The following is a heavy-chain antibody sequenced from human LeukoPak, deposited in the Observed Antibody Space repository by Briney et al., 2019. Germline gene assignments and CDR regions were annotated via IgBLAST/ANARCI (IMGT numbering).Heavy chain of an antibody. V-gene: IGHV3-48*04. CDR3: ASDSSGYYNYFDY. D-gene: IGHD3-22*01. CDR2: ISSSGSTI. CDR1: GFTFSSYW. J-gene: IGHJ4*02. Sequence: GGSLRLSCAASGFTFSSYWMNWVRQAPGKGLEWVSYISSSGSTIYYADSVKGRFTISRDNAKNSLYLQMNSLRAEDTAVYYCASDSSGYYNYFDYWGQGTLVTVSS.